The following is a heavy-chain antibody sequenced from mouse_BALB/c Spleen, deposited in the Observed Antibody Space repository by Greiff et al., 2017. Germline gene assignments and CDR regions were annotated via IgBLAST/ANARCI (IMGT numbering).Heavy chain of an antibody. CDR2: ILPGSGST. D-gene: IGHD2-3*01. Sequence: VQLQQSGAELMKPGASVKISCKATGYTFSSYWIEWVKQRPGHGLEWIGEILPGSGSTNYNEKFKGKATFTADTSSNTAYMQLSSLTSEDSAVYYCAKRGYDRAMDYWGQGTSVTVSS. CDR3: AKRGYDRAMDY. CDR1: GYTFSSYW. V-gene: IGHV1-9*01. J-gene: IGHJ4*01.